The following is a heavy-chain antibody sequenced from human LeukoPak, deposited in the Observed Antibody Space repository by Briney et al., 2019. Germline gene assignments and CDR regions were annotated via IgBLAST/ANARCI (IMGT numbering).Heavy chain of an antibody. Sequence: ASVKVSCKASGYTFTGYYMHWVRQAPGQGLEWMGWINPNSGGTNYAQKFQGRVTMTRDTSISTAYMELSRLRSDDTAVYYCARLGLYGEGLDDYWGQGTLVTVSS. J-gene: IGHJ4*02. CDR2: INPNSGGT. CDR1: GYTFTGYY. D-gene: IGHD2-2*02. V-gene: IGHV1-2*02. CDR3: ARLGLYGEGLDDY.